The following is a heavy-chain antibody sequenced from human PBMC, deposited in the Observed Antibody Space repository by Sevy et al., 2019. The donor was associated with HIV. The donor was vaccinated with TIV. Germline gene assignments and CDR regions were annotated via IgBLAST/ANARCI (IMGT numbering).Heavy chain of an antibody. V-gene: IGHV3-7*01. J-gene: IGHJ5*01. Sequence: GESLKISCAASGFTFDTYWMGWVRQAPGRGLEWVASIDPRGNERDYLDSLKGRFTISRDNAKNSLYLQMYSLKAGDTALYYCVRVLWDVLGVPAATPSPWLDSWGQGTLVTVSS. CDR1: GFTFDTYW. CDR2: IDPRGNER. D-gene: IGHD1-26*01. CDR3: VRVLWDVLGVPAATPSPWLDS.